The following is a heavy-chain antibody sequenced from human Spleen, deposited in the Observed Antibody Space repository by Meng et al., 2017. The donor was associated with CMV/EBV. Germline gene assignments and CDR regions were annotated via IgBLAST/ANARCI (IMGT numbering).Heavy chain of an antibody. CDR2: IKSKTDGETT. Sequence: NAWMSGVRQAPGKGLEWVGRIKSKTDGETTDYAAPLKGRFTISREDSQNTLYLQMNSLKTEDTAVYFCTTDRFCSSTSCYRYLGFDPWGQGALVTVSS. CDR1: NAW. V-gene: IGHV3-15*01. J-gene: IGHJ5*02. D-gene: IGHD2-2*02. CDR3: TTDRFCSSTSCYRYLGFDP.